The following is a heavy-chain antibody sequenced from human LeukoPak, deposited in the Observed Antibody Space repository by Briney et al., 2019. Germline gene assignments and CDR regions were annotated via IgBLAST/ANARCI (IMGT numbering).Heavy chain of an antibody. Sequence: ASVKVSCKASGYTFTSYDINWVRQATGQGLEWMGWMNPNSGNTGYAQKFQGRVTITRNTSISTAYTELSSLRSEDTAVYYCARGTPGYCSSTSCYPYYYYYMDVWGKGTTVTVSS. V-gene: IGHV1-8*03. CDR3: ARGTPGYCSSTSCYPYYYYYMDV. D-gene: IGHD2-2*01. J-gene: IGHJ6*03. CDR1: GYTFTSYD. CDR2: MNPNSGNT.